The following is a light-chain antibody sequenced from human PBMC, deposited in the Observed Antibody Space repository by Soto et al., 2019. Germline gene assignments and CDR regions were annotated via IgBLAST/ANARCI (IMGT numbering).Light chain of an antibody. J-gene: IGLJ2*01. CDR3: AAWDDSLNGPV. CDR1: SSNIGSNT. V-gene: IGLV1-44*01. CDR2: SNN. Sequence: QSVLTQPPSASGTPGQRVTISCSGSSSNIGSNTVKWYQQLPGTAPKLLIYSNNQRPSGVPDRFSGSKSGTSASLAISGLQSEDEADYYCAAWDDSLNGPVFGGRTKLTVL.